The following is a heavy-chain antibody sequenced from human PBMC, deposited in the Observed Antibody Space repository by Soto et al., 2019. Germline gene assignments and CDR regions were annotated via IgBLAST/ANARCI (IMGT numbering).Heavy chain of an antibody. CDR3: ARGDGGTIFGVAQNWFDP. D-gene: IGHD3-3*01. J-gene: IGHJ5*02. V-gene: IGHV4-30-2*01. Sequence: QLQLQESGSGLVKPSQTLSLTCAVSGGSISSGGYSWSWIRQPPGKGLEWIGYIYHSGSTYYNPSLQGRVTISVDRSKNQFSLKLSSVTAADTAVYYCARGDGGTIFGVAQNWFDPWGQGTLVTVSS. CDR2: IYHSGST. CDR1: GGSISSGGYS.